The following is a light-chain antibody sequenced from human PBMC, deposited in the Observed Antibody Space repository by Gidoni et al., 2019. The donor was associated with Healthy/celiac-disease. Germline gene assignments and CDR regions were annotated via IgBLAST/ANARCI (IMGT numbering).Light chain of an antibody. CDR1: QSISRW. J-gene: IGKJ1*01. CDR2: DAS. CDR3: QPKRT. Sequence: DIQMTQSPSTLSASVGDRVTITCRASQSISRWLAWYKQKQGKAPKLLIYDASSLESGVPSRFSGSGSGTEFTLTISSLQPDDFATYYCQPKRTFGQGTKVEIK. V-gene: IGKV1-5*01.